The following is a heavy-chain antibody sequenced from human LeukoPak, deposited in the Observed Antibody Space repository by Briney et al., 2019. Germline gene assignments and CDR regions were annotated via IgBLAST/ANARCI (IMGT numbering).Heavy chain of an antibody. CDR2: IIPIFGTA. Sequence: ASVKVSCKASGGTFSSYAISWVRQAPGQGLEWMGGIIPIFGTANYAQKFQGRVTITADKSTSTAYMELSSLRSEDTAVYYCASSGYYDSSGYPGVYWGQGTLVTVSS. CDR1: GGTFSSYA. CDR3: ASSGYYDSSGYPGVY. D-gene: IGHD3-22*01. V-gene: IGHV1-69*06. J-gene: IGHJ4*02.